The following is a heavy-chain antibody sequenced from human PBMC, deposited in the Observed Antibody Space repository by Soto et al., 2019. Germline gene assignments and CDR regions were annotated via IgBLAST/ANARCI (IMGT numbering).Heavy chain of an antibody. CDR1: GYNFTSYG. J-gene: IGHJ5*02. V-gene: IGHV1-18*01. Sequence: QVQLVQSGAEVKKPGASVKVSCKACGYNFTSYGISWVRQAPGQGLEWMGWISVYNGNTNYAQKLQGRVTMTTDTSTSTVYMELRSLRSDDTAVYYCARDRGYNWNYGWFDPWGQGTLVTVSS. D-gene: IGHD1-7*01. CDR3: ARDRGYNWNYGWFDP. CDR2: ISVYNGNT.